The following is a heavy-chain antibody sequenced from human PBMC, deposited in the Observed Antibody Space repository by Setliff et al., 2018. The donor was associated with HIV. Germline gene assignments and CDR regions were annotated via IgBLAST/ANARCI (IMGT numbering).Heavy chain of an antibody. CDR2: INHSGST. Sequence: SETLSLTCAVYGGSFTDYYWSWLRQPPGKGLEWIGEINHSGSTNNNPSLKSRVTISLDTSKNQFSLNLRSVTAADTAVYYCAREPLPLRRVIGAFDIWGQGTMVT. V-gene: IGHV4-34*01. CDR1: GGSFTDYY. CDR3: AREPLPLRRVIGAFDI. J-gene: IGHJ3*02. D-gene: IGHD2-21*01.